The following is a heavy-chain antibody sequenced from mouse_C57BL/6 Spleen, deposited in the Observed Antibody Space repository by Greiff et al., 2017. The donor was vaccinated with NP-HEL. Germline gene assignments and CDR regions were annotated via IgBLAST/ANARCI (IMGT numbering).Heavy chain of an antibody. J-gene: IGHJ2*01. Sequence: EVMLVESGGDLVKPGGSLKLSCAASGFTFSSYGMSWVRQTPDKRLEWVATISSGGSYTYYPDSVKGRFTISRDNAKNTLYLQMSSLKSEDTAMYYCARQKPYYYGLDYWGQGTTLTVSS. V-gene: IGHV5-6*01. D-gene: IGHD1-1*01. CDR3: ARQKPYYYGLDY. CDR2: ISSGGSYT. CDR1: GFTFSSYG.